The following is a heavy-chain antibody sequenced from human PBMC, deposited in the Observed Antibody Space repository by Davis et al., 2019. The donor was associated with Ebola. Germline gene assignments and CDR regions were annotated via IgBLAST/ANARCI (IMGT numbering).Heavy chain of an antibody. V-gene: IGHV4-34*01. CDR3: ARGHFSSDAIYYYYYGMDV. J-gene: IGHJ6*04. Sequence: MPSETLSLTCAVYGGSFSGYKWSWIRQPPGKGLEWIGEISHSGSTNYNPSFKSRVTISIDRSKNQFSLKLRSVSAADAAVYYCARGHFSSDAIYYYYYGMDVWGKGTTVTVSS. CDR1: GGSFSGYK. D-gene: IGHD2-2*01. CDR2: ISHSGST.